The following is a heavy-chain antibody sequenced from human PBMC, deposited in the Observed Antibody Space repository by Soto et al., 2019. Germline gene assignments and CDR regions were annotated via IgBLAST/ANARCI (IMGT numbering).Heavy chain of an antibody. J-gene: IGHJ6*02. D-gene: IGHD3-22*01. Sequence: GGSLRLSCAASGFTFSSYSMNWARQAPGKGLEWVSSISSSSSYIYYADSVKGRFTISRHNSKNTLYLQMNSLRAEDTAIYYCARDPYYDSSGYLASNGMDVWGQGTTVTVSS. V-gene: IGHV3-21*04. CDR1: GFTFSSYS. CDR2: ISSSSSYI. CDR3: ARDPYYDSSGYLASNGMDV.